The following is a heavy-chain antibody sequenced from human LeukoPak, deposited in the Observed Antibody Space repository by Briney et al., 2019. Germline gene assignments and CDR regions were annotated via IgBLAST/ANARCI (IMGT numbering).Heavy chain of an antibody. D-gene: IGHD3-10*01. V-gene: IGHV4-38-2*02. CDR3: ARRCYYGSGSYYDAPHAFDI. CDR2: IFQSGIT. J-gene: IGHJ3*02. Sequence: KASETLSLTCTVSGYSITSGHYWGWIRQSPGKGLEWIGTIFQSGITYYTPSLRSRVTMSVHTSTNQFSLRLSSVTAADSAVYYCARRCYYGSGSYYDAPHAFDIWGPGTMVTVSS. CDR1: GYSITSGHY.